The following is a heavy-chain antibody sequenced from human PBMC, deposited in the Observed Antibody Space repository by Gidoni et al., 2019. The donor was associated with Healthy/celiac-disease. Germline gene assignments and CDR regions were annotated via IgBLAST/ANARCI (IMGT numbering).Heavy chain of an antibody. V-gene: IGHV1-69*01. CDR3: ARGPLAGDYLVYFDY. CDR2: IIPIFGTA. CDR1: GGTCSSHA. J-gene: IGHJ4*02. D-gene: IGHD4-17*01. Sequence: QVQLVQSAAEVQKPGSAVQVSCKASGGTCSSHATSWVRQAPGQGLEWMGGIIPIFGTANYAQKCQGRVTITADESTSTAYMELSSLRSEDTAVYYCARGPLAGDYLVYFDYWGQGTLVTVSS.